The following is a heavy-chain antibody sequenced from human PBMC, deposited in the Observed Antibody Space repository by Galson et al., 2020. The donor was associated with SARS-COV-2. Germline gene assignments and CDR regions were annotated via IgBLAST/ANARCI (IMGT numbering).Heavy chain of an antibody. Sequence: GESLKISCASSGFTFSSYAMNWVRQAPGKRLEWVSAISCSGASTYYADSVKGRFTISRDNSKNTLYLQMNSLRAEDTAVYYCAKMEGIAVAATPLWGQGTLVTVSS. V-gene: IGHV3-23*01. CDR2: ISCSGAST. CDR3: AKMEGIAVAATPL. D-gene: IGHD6-19*01. J-gene: IGHJ4*02. CDR1: GFTFSSYA.